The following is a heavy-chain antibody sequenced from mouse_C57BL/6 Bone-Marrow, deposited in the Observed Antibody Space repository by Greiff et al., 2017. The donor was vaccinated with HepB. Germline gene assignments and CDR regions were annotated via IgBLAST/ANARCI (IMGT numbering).Heavy chain of an antibody. V-gene: IGHV1-54*01. Sequence: QVQLQQSGAELVRPGTSVKVSCKASGYAFTNYLIEWVKQRPGQGLEWIGVINPGSGGTNYNEKFKGKATLTADKSSSTAYMQLSSLTSEDSAVYFCARERDYYGSRDFDVWGTGTTVTVSS. D-gene: IGHD1-1*01. CDR2: INPGSGGT. CDR3: ARERDYYGSRDFDV. CDR1: GYAFTNYL. J-gene: IGHJ1*03.